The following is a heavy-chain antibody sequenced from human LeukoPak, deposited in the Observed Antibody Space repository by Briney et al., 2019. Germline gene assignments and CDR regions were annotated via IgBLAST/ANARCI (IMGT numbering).Heavy chain of an antibody. V-gene: IGHV3-23*01. CDR2: ISPSSGGAT. CDR3: AKESCSTSNCYGIDY. CDR1: GFTFSSYV. D-gene: IGHD2-2*01. J-gene: IGHJ4*02. Sequence: GGSLRLSCAASGFTFSSYVMSWVRQAPGKGLEWVSGISPSSGGATYYADSVKGRFTISRHNSKNTLYLQMNSLRAEDTAVYYCAKESCSTSNCYGIDYWGQGTLVTVSS.